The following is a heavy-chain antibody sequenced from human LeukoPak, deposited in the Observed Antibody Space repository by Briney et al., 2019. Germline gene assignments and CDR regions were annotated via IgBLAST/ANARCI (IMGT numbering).Heavy chain of an antibody. CDR1: GFTFSDYY. CDR2: ISSSGSTI. D-gene: IGHD3-22*01. V-gene: IGHV3-11*04. CDR3: ARNGFSSADYFDY. J-gene: IGHJ4*02. Sequence: GGSLRLSCAASGFTFSDYYMSWIRQAPGKGLEWVSYISSSGSTIYYADSVKGRFTISRDNAKNSLYLQMNSLRAEDMAVYYCARNGFSSADYFDYWGQGTLVTVSS.